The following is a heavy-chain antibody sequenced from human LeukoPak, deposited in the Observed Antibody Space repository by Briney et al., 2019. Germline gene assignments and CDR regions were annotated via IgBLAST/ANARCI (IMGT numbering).Heavy chain of an antibody. CDR1: GFTFSSYE. CDR2: ISSSGSTI. V-gene: IGHV3-48*03. Sequence: GGSLRLSCAASGFTFSSYEMNWVRQAPGKGLEWVSYISSSGSTIYYADSVKGRFTISRDNAKNSLYLQMNSLRAEDTAVYYCASQGRYNYCYYGMDVWGQGTTVTVSS. CDR3: ASQGRYNYCYYGMDV. J-gene: IGHJ6*02. D-gene: IGHD5-12*01.